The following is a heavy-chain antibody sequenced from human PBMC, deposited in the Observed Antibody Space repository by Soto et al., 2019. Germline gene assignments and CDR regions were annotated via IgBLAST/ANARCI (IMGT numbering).Heavy chain of an antibody. CDR1: GGSISSGGYY. J-gene: IGHJ4*02. D-gene: IGHD3-22*01. Sequence: SETLSLTCTVSGGSISSGGYYWSWIRQHPGKGLEWIGYIYYSGSTYYNPSLKSRVTISVDTSKNQFSLKLSSVTAADTAVYYCAATTYYYDSSGYRVDYWGQGTLVTV. CDR3: AATTYYYDSSGYRVDY. CDR2: IYYSGST. V-gene: IGHV4-31*03.